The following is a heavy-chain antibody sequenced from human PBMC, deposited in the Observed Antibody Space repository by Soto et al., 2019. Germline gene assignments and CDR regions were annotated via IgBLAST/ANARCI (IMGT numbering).Heavy chain of an antibody. D-gene: IGHD6-19*01. Sequence: QVQLVESGGGVVQPGRSLRLSCAASGFTFSSYGMHWVRQAPGKGLEWVAVISYDGSNKYYADSVKGRFTISRDNSENTLYLQMNSLRAEDTAVYYCAKDQSGYSSGPMGYWGQGTLVTVSS. CDR1: GFTFSSYG. J-gene: IGHJ4*02. V-gene: IGHV3-30*18. CDR2: ISYDGSNK. CDR3: AKDQSGYSSGPMGY.